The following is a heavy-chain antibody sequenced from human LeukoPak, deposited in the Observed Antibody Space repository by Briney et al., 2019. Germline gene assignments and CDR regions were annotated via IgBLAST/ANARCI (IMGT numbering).Heavy chain of an antibody. V-gene: IGHV1-46*01. D-gene: IGHD3-22*01. J-gene: IGHJ4*02. Sequence: ASVKGSPTASGYTFTTYYIHWVRQAPGQGLEWMGIINPSGGSTSYAQKFQGRVTMTRDTSTSTVYMELSSLSSEDTAVYYCAREDSSGNYPYFDYWGQVTLVTVSS. CDR1: GYTFTTYY. CDR3: AREDSSGNYPYFDY. CDR2: INPSGGST.